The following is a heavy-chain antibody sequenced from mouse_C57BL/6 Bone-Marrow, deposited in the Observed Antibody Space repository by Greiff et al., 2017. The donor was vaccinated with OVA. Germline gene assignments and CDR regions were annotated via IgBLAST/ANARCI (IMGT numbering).Heavy chain of an antibody. CDR1: GYTFTSYW. CDR3: ASPQFRR. V-gene: IGHV1-50*01. J-gene: IGHJ3*01. Sequence: QVQLQQPGAELVKPGASVKLSCKASGYTFTSYWMQWVKRRPGQGLEWIGEIDPSDSYTNYNQKFKGKATLTVDTSSSTAYMQLSSLTSEDSAVYYCASPQFRRWGQGTLVTVSA. CDR2: IDPSDSYT.